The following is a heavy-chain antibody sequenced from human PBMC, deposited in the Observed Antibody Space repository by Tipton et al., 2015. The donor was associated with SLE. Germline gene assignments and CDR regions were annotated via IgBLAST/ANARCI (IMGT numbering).Heavy chain of an antibody. V-gene: IGHV3-48*03. Sequence: SLRLSCAAAGFTFGSYEMNWVRQAPGKGLEWVSYISGSGGTIDYADSVKGRFTISRDNDKNSLFLQMNNLRADDTGVYYCARGGLWDSVSDHGAFDFWGPGTRVAVSS. CDR2: ISGSGGTI. CDR1: GFTFGSYE. J-gene: IGHJ3*01. D-gene: IGHD1-26*01. CDR3: ARGGLWDSVSDHGAFDF.